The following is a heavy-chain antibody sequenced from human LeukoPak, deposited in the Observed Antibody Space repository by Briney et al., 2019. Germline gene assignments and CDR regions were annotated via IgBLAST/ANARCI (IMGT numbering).Heavy chain of an antibody. CDR1: GGSFSGYY. Sequence: PSETLSLTCAVYGGSFSGYYWSWIRQPPGKGLEWIGEINHSGSTSYNPSLKSRVTISVDTSKNQFSLKLSSVTAADTAVYYCASLMNGDYGYYFDYWGQGTLVTVSS. V-gene: IGHV4-34*01. CDR3: ASLMNGDYGYYFDY. J-gene: IGHJ4*02. CDR2: INHSGST. D-gene: IGHD4-17*01.